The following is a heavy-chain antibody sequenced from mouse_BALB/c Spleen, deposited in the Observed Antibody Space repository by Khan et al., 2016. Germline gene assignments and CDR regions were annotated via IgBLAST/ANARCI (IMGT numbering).Heavy chain of an antibody. D-gene: IGHD2-10*02. CDR2: INPNNGAT. CDR1: GYSFPAYY. V-gene: IGHV1-18*01. CDR3: ARDEYGK. J-gene: IGHJ2*01. Sequence: VQLKQSDPDLVKPGASVKISCKASGYSFPAYYMYWVKQSHGKSLEWIGRINPNNGATTFNQKFKGKAILTVDTSYTTAYMELRSLASEDSAVYYCARDEYGKWGQGDTIKVSS.